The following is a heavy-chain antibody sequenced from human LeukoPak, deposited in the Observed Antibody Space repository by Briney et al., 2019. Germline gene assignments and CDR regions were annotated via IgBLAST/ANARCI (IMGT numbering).Heavy chain of an antibody. V-gene: IGHV3-74*01. CDR3: ASASSHRIAAGGDY. J-gene: IGHJ4*02. D-gene: IGHD6-13*01. CDR2: INSDGSSR. Sequence: GGSLRLSCAASGFTFSNYWMHWVRQTPGKGLVWVSRINSDGSSRNYADSVKGRFTISRDNAKNTLYLQMNSLRAEDAAVYYCASASSHRIAAGGDYWGQGALVTVSS. CDR1: GFTFSNYW.